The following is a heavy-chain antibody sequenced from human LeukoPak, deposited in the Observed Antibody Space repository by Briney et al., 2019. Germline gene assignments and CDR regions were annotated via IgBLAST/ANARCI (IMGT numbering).Heavy chain of an antibody. Sequence: SSETLSLTCTVSGGGISSYYWSWIRQPPGKGLEWIGYVYYSGSTNYNPSLKSRVTISVGTSKHQFSLKLNSVTAADTAVYYCARPSAGGSAYYAMDVWGQGTTVTVSS. J-gene: IGHJ6*02. D-gene: IGHD2-15*01. CDR1: GGGISSYY. CDR2: VYYSGST. CDR3: ARPSAGGSAYYAMDV. V-gene: IGHV4-59*01.